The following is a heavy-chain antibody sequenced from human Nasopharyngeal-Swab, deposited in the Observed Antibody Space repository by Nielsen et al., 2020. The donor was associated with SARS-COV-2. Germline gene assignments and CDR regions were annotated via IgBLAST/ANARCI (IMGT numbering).Heavy chain of an antibody. D-gene: IGHD2-2*01. J-gene: IGHJ6*03. V-gene: IGHV3-43*02. CDR2: ISGDGGST. CDR3: AKAHCSSTSRYHRGGPMDV. Sequence: WIRQPPGKGLEWVSLISGDGGSTYYADSVKGRFTISRDNSKNSLYLQMNSLRTEDTALYYCAKAHCSSTSRYHRGGPMDVWGKGTTVTVSS.